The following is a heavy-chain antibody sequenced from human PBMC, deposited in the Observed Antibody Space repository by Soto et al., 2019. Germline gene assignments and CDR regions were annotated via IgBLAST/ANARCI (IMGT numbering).Heavy chain of an antibody. V-gene: IGHV3-48*01. CDR3: ACDTYYDFWSGYYPHMDV. Sequence: GSLRLSCAASGFTFSSYSMNWVRQAPGKGLEWVSYISSSSTIYYADSVKGRFTISRDNAKNSLYLQMNSLRAEDTAVYYCACDTYYDFWSGYYPHMDVWGKGTTVTVSS. CDR1: GFTFSSYS. CDR2: ISSSSTI. D-gene: IGHD3-3*01. J-gene: IGHJ6*03.